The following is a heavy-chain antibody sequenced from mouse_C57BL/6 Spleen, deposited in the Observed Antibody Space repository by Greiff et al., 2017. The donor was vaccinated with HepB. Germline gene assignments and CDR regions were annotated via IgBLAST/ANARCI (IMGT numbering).Heavy chain of an antibody. V-gene: IGHV1-82*01. D-gene: IGHD1-1*01. CDR1: GYAFSSSW. Sequence: VQLQQSGPELVKPGASVKISCKASGYAFSSSWMNWVKQRPGKGLEWIGRIYPGDGDTNYNGKFKDKATLTADKSSSTAYMQLSSLTSEDSAVYFCASPPDYYGSSPFAYWGQGTLVTVSA. CDR2: IYPGDGDT. CDR3: ASPPDYYGSSPFAY. J-gene: IGHJ3*01.